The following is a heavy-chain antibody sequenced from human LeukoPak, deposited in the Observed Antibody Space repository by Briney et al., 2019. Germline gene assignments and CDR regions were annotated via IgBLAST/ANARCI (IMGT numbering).Heavy chain of an antibody. CDR2: IYHSGST. CDR3: ARQMRILVDY. CDR1: GYSISSGYY. Sequence: SETLSLTCTVSGYSISSGYYWGWIRQPPGKGLEWIGSIYHSGSTYYNPSLKSRVTISVDTSKNQFSLKLSSVTAADTAVYYCARQMRILVDYWGQGTLVTVSS. J-gene: IGHJ4*02. D-gene: IGHD2-15*01. V-gene: IGHV4-38-2*02.